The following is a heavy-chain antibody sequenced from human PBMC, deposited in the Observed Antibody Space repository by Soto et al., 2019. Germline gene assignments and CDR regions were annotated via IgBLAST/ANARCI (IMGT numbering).Heavy chain of an antibody. Sequence: ASVKVSCKASGYTFTSYAMHWVRQAPGQRLEWMGWINAGNGNTKYSQKFQGRVTITRDTSASTAYMELSSLRSEDTAVYYCARSIVVVVAATRDAFDIWGQGTMVTVS. J-gene: IGHJ3*02. D-gene: IGHD2-15*01. CDR2: INAGNGNT. V-gene: IGHV1-3*01. CDR3: ARSIVVVVAATRDAFDI. CDR1: GYTFTSYA.